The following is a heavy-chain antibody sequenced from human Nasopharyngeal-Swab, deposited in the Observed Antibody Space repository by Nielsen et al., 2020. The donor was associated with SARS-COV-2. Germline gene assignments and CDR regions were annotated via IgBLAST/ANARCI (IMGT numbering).Heavy chain of an antibody. CDR1: GYTFTCYY. V-gene: IGHV1-2*04. CDR3: ARDPIAVAGHDAFDI. CDR2: INPNSGGT. J-gene: IGHJ3*02. Sequence: ASVKVSCKASGYTFTCYYMHWVRQAPGQGLEWMGWINPNSGGTNYAQKFQGWVTMTRDTSISTAYMELSRLRSDDTAVYYCARDPIAVAGHDAFDIWGQGTMVTVSS. D-gene: IGHD6-19*01.